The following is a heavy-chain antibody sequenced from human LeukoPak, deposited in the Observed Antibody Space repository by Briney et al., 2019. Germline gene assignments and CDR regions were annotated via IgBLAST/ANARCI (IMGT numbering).Heavy chain of an antibody. D-gene: IGHD1-1*01. CDR1: GFTFTSHV. CDR2: ISMNVQTT. CDR3: VREGLERRTNFDY. V-gene: IGHV3-64D*06. J-gene: IGHJ4*02. Sequence: GGSLRLSCSASGFTFTSHVMHWVRQAPGKGLQYVSGISMNVQTTYYAGSVKGRFTISRDSSKNTVYLQMTSLTAEDTAVYYCVREGLERRTNFDYWGQGTLVSVSS.